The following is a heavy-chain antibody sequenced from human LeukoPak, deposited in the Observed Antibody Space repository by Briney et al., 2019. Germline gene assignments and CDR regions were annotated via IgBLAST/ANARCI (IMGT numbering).Heavy chain of an antibody. Sequence: PGGSLRLSCAASGFTFSSYEMNWVRQAPGKGLEWVSYISSSGSTIYYAGSVKGRFTISRDNAKNTLYLQMNTLRAEHTAVYYCARGGYGAYMGWGQGNLVTVSS. CDR3: ARGGYGAYMG. CDR1: GFTFSSYE. CDR2: ISSSGSTI. J-gene: IGHJ4*02. V-gene: IGHV3-48*03. D-gene: IGHD4-17*01.